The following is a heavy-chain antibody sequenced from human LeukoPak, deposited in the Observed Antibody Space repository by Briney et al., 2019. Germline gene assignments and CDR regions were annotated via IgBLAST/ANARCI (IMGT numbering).Heavy chain of an antibody. CDR2: IKQDGSGK. J-gene: IGHJ3*02. D-gene: IGHD4-17*01. V-gene: IGHV3-7*01. CDR3: ASPYDYGDYIGAFDI. Sequence: GGSLRLSCAASGFTFSSYWMSWVRQAPGKGLEWVANIKQDGSGKYYVDSVKGRFTISRDNAKNSLYLQMNSLRAEDTAVYYCASPYDYGDYIGAFDIWGQGQWSPSLQ. CDR1: GFTFSSYW.